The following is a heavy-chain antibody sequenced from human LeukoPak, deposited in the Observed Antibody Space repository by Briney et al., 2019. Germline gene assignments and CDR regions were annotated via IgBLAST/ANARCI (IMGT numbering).Heavy chain of an antibody. D-gene: IGHD4-17*01. J-gene: IGHJ1*01. CDR3: AKDGRAYDYGDYGYFQH. CDR2: ISGSGGST. CDR1: GFTFSSYA. V-gene: IGHV3-23*01. Sequence: GGSLRLSCAASGFTFSSYAMSWVRQAPGKGLEWVSAISGSGGSTHYADSVKGRFTISRDNSKNTLYLQMNSLRAEDTAVYYCAKDGRAYDYGDYGYFQHWGQGTLVTVSS.